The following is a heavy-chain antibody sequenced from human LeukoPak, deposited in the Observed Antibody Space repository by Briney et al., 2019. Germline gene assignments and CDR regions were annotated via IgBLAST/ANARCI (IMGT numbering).Heavy chain of an antibody. J-gene: IGHJ4*02. CDR3: ARTSGYDSYFDY. CDR2: ISSSSSTI. D-gene: IGHD5-12*01. V-gene: IGHV3-48*02. CDR1: GCTFSRYS. Sequence: GGTLRLSCAASGCTFSRYSMNWVRQARGKGGEWVSYISSSSSTIYYADSVRGGFTISRDDAKNSLYLQMNSLRDEDTAVYYCARTSGYDSYFDYWGQGTLVTVSS.